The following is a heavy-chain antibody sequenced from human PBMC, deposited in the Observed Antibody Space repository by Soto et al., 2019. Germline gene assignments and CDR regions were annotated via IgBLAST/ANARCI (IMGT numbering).Heavy chain of an antibody. CDR2: IIPIFGTA. CDR3: ARGLDGSSWSDYYYGMDV. Sequence: ASVKVSCKASGGTFSSYAISWVRQAPGQGLEWMGGIIPIFGTANYAQKFQGRVTITADESTSTAYMELSSLRSEDTAVYYCARGLDGSSWSDYYYGMDVWGQGTTVTVSS. CDR1: GGTFSSYA. V-gene: IGHV1-69*13. J-gene: IGHJ6*02. D-gene: IGHD6-13*01.